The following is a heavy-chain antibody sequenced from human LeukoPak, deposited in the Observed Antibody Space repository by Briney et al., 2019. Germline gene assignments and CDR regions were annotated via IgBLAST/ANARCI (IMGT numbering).Heavy chain of an antibody. CDR1: GFTFSSYA. CDR3: AKDHAVTTDFDY. D-gene: IGHD4-17*01. Sequence: GGSLRLSCAASGFTFSSYAMSWVRQAPGKGLEWVSAISGSGGSTYYAYSVKGRFTISRDNSKNTLYLQMNSLRAEDTAVYYCAKDHAVTTDFDYWGQGTLVTVSS. J-gene: IGHJ4*02. V-gene: IGHV3-23*01. CDR2: ISGSGGST.